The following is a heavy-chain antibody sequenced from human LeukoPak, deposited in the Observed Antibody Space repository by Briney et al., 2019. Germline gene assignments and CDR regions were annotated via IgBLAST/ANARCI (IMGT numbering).Heavy chain of an antibody. V-gene: IGHV3-23*01. J-gene: IGHJ4*02. CDR1: GFTFSSYA. Sequence: GGSLRLSCAASGFTFSSYAMSWVRQAPGKGLEWVSAISGSGGSTYYADSVKGRFTISRDNSKNTLYLQMNSLRAEDTAVYYRAKNGLGIWSRGYFDYWGQGTLVTVSS. CDR3: AKNGLGIWSRGYFDY. D-gene: IGHD7-27*01. CDR2: ISGSGGST.